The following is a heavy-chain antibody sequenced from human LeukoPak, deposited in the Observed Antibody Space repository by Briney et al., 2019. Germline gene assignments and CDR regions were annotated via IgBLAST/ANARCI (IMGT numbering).Heavy chain of an antibody. D-gene: IGHD5-18*01. CDR3: ASPRGYSYGNYDY. CDR2: IIPIFGTA. CDR1: GGTFSSYA. J-gene: IGHJ4*02. Sequence: ASVKVSCKASGGTFSSYAISWVRQAPGQGLEWMGRIIPIFGTANYAQKFQGTVTIATDESTSTAYMELSSLRSEDTAVYYCASPRGYSYGNYDYWGQGTLVTVSS. V-gene: IGHV1-69*05.